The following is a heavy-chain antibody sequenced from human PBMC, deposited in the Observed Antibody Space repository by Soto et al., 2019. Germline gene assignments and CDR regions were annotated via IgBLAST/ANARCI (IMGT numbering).Heavy chain of an antibody. Sequence: PSQTLSLTCAISGDSVSSNSAAWNWIRQSPSRGLKWLGRTYYRSKWYNDYAVSVKSRITINPDTSKNQFSLQLNSVTPEDTAVYYCARVTGSWYDNWFDPWGQGTLVTVSS. D-gene: IGHD6-13*01. CDR2: TYYRSKWYN. CDR1: GDSVSSNSAA. V-gene: IGHV6-1*01. J-gene: IGHJ5*02. CDR3: ARVTGSWYDNWFDP.